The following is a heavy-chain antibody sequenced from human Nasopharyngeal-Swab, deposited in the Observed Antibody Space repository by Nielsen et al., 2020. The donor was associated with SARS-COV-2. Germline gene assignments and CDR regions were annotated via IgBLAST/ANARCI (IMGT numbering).Heavy chain of an antibody. J-gene: IGHJ3*02. Sequence: GVSLKISCAASGFTVSRNYMSWVRQAPGKGLEWVSVIYSGGSTYYADSVKGRFTISRHNSKNTLYLQMNSLRAEDTAVYYCATCPRHDAFDIWGQGTMVTVSS. D-gene: IGHD6-25*01. CDR3: ATCPRHDAFDI. CDR1: GFTVSRNY. V-gene: IGHV3-53*04. CDR2: IYSGGST.